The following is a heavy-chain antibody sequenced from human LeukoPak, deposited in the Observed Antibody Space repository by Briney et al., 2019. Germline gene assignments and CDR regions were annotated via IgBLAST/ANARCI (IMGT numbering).Heavy chain of an antibody. J-gene: IGHJ3*02. CDR3: ARERQDAILHSGAFDI. CDR2: ISHDGSDK. D-gene: IGHD2-21*01. CDR1: GFTFLSYD. Sequence: GGSLRLSCAASGFTFLSYDMHWVRQVPGKGLEWVASISHDGSDKFYVDSVKGRFTISRDNSKNTLYLQMNSLRAEDTAVYFCARERQDAILHSGAFDIWGQGTMVTVSS. V-gene: IGHV3-30*03.